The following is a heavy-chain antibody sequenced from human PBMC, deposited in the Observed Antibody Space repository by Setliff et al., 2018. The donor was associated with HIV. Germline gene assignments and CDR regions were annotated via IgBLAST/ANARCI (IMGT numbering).Heavy chain of an antibody. Sequence: VSCKASGFTFSSSVIQWVRQARGQRLEWIGWIVVGSGNTNYAQKFQGRVTITRDMSTSTAYMELSSLRSEDTAIYYCAADLVGSYNFWGGYYKGPDAFDIWGQGTMVTVSS. CDR1: GFTFSSSV. CDR3: AADLVGSYNFWGGYYKGPDAFDI. CDR2: IVVGSGNT. J-gene: IGHJ3*02. V-gene: IGHV1-58*02. D-gene: IGHD3-3*01.